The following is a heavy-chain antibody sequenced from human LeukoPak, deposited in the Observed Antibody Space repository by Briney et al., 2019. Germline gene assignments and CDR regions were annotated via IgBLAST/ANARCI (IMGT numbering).Heavy chain of an antibody. CDR1: GGSISSHY. V-gene: IGHV4-59*11. CDR2: IYYSGST. Sequence: SETLSFTCTVSGGSISSHYWSWIRQPPGKGLEWIGYIYYSGSTNYNPSLKSRVTISVDTSKNQFSLKLSSVTAADTAVYYCARGGYSGCDYWGQGTLVTVSS. D-gene: IGHD5-12*01. J-gene: IGHJ4*02. CDR3: ARGGYSGCDY.